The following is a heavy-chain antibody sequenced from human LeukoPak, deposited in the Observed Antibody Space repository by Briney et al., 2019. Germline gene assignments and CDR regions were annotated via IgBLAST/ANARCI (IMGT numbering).Heavy chain of an antibody. J-gene: IGHJ4*02. CDR1: GFTFSSYA. D-gene: IGHD2-2*01. V-gene: IGHV3-23*01. CDR2: ISGSGGST. CDR3: AKSMIVGCSSTSCYGEIDY. Sequence: PGGSLRLSCAASGFTFSSYAMSWVRQAPGKGLEWVSAISGSGGSTYYADSVEGRFTISRDNSKNTLYLQMNSLRAEDTAVYYCAKSMIVGCSSTSCYGEIDYWGQGTLVTVSS.